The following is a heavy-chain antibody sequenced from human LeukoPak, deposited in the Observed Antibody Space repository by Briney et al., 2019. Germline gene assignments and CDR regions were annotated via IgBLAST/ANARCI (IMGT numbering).Heavy chain of an antibody. CDR2: ISTSSTYK. J-gene: IGHJ4*02. Sequence: MSGGSLRLSCAASGFTFSDFYMSWLRQAPGKGLECVSYISTSSTYKNYADSVKGRFTISRDNAKNSLSLQMNSLRAEDTAVYYCARRKDITSLHYFDYWGQGILVTVSS. V-gene: IGHV3-11*06. CDR1: GFTFSDFY. CDR3: ARRKDITSLHYFDY. D-gene: IGHD1-14*01.